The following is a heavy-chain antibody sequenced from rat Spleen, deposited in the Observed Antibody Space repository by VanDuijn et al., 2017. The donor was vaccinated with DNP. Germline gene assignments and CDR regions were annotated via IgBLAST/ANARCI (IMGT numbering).Heavy chain of an antibody. D-gene: IGHD1-12*02. J-gene: IGHJ3*01. V-gene: IGHV5-35*01. CDR2: ITPDGSTT. CDR3: TSGTPVPTYNWFAY. CDR1: GFTFSSNW. Sequence: EVQLVESGGGLVRPGSPLKLSCAASGFTFSSNWLNWIRQAPGKGLEWVASITPDGSTTYYPDTVKGRFVISKDDAKNTGYLQMNILRSEDTGMYYCTSGTPVPTYNWFAYWGQGTLVTVSS.